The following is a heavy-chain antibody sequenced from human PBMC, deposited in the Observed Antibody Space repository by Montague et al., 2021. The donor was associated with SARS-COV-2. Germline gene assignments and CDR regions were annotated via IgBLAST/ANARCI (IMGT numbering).Heavy chain of an antibody. CDR3: ARGISSWWAVGH. CDR1: GVSISTSGYY. V-gene: IGHV4-39*01. CDR2: VHYSVGT. J-gene: IGHJ4*02. Sequence: SETLSLTCSVSGVSISTSGYYWGWVRQSPGKGLEWIGSVHYSVGTNYNPSLESRVTIYVDTSKNMFSLRLRSVTAADTAVYYCARGISSWWAVGHWGQGILVTVSS. D-gene: IGHD6-13*01.